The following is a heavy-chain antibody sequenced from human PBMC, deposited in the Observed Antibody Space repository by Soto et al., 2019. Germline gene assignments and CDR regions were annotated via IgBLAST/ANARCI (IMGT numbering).Heavy chain of an antibody. CDR1: GGSISSGGYY. D-gene: IGHD4-17*01. CDR3: AGEATVTPSGGFDP. Sequence: QVRLQESGPGLVKPSQTLSLTCTVSGGSISSGGYYWTWIRQHPGKGLEWIGYIYYSGSTYYNPSIKSRVTITVDTSKNQFSLKLSSVTAADTAVYYCAGEATVTPSGGFDPWGQGSLVTVSS. J-gene: IGHJ5*02. CDR2: IYYSGST. V-gene: IGHV4-31*03.